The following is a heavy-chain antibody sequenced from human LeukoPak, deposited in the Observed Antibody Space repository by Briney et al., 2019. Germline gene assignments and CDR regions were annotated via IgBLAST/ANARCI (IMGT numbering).Heavy chain of an antibody. Sequence: SETLSLTCTVSGASISSHDWSWIRQPAGKGLELIGRIYISGSTDYNPSLKSQVTMSVDTSKNQFFLKLSSVTAADTAVYYCARDQSAYYHMDVWGKGTTVTVSS. V-gene: IGHV4-4*07. CDR2: IYISGST. CDR1: GASISSHD. J-gene: IGHJ6*03. CDR3: ARDQSAYYHMDV.